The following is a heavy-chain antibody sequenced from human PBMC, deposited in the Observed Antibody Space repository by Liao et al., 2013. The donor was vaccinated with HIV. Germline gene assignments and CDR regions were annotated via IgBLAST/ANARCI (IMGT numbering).Heavy chain of an antibody. Sequence: QVQLQESGPGLVKPSQTLSLTCTVSSASISSGDYYWSWVRQAPGKGLEWIASIYHSGSTYYNPSLKSRVIISVDTSKNQFSLRLKSVTAADTAVYYCARHSLVVVIASNKNFFDPWGQGTLVTVSS. J-gene: IGHJ5*02. CDR3: ARHSLVVVIASNKNFFDP. CDR2: IYHSGST. V-gene: IGHV4-39*01. D-gene: IGHD2-21*01. CDR1: SASISSGDYY.